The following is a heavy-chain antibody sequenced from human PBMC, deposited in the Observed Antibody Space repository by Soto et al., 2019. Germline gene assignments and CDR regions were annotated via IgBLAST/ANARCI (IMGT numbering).Heavy chain of an antibody. J-gene: IGHJ5*02. D-gene: IGHD5-18*01. CDR3: AREAGIQTNWFDP. CDR2: SYHSGST. V-gene: IGHV4-4*02. Sequence: QVQLQESGPGLVKPSGTLSLTCAVSGGSISSSNCGSWVSQPPGKGLGWFGNSYHSGSTNCNPSLKSRVTISVDKSKYQFSLKLSSVTAADTAVYYCAREAGIQTNWFDPWGQGTLVTVSS. CDR1: GGSISSSNC.